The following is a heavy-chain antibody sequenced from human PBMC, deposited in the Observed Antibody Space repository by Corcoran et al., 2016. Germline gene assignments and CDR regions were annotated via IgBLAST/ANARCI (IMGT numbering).Heavy chain of an antibody. CDR3: AREGYCRSTSCYAKSKYYYGMDV. CDR2: INPSGGST. J-gene: IGHJ6*02. D-gene: IGHD2-2*01. CDR1: GYTFTSYY. Sequence: QVQLVQSGAEVKKPGASVKVSCKASGYTFTSYYMHWVRQAPGQGLEWMGIINPSGGSTSYAQKFQGRVTMTRDTSTSTVYMELSSLRSEATAVYYCAREGYCRSTSCYAKSKYYYGMDVWGQGTTVTVSS. V-gene: IGHV1-46*01.